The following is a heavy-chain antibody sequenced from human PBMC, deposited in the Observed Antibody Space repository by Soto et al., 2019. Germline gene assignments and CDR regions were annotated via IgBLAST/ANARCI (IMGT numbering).Heavy chain of an antibody. D-gene: IGHD3-16*01. J-gene: IGHJ5*02. CDR2: IYYSGST. Sequence: LSLTCTVSGGSISSSSYYWGWIRQPPGKGLEWIGSIYYSGSTYYNPSLKRRVTISVDTSKNQFSLKLSSVTAADTAMDYCAGVGDISSRGYNWFVPCGQGSRVTVYS. V-gene: IGHV4-39*01. CDR3: AGVGDISSRGYNWFVP. CDR1: GGSISSSSYY.